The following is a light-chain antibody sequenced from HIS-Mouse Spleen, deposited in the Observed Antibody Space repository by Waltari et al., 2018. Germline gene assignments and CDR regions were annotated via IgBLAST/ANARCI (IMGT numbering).Light chain of an antibody. CDR1: ALPKQYA. CDR2: EGS. V-gene: IGLV2-23*01. Sequence: LTQPPSVSVSPGQTARITCSGDALPKQYAYWYQQKPGKAPKLMIYEGSKRPSGVSNRFSGSKSGNTASLTISGLQAEDEADYYCCSYAGSSTWVFGGGTKLTVL. CDR3: CSYAGSSTWV. J-gene: IGLJ3*02.